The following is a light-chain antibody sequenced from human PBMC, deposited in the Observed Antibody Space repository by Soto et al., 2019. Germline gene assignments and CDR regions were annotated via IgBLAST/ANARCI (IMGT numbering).Light chain of an antibody. V-gene: IGLV2-8*01. CDR1: SSDVGAYKY. Sequence: LTQPPSASGSPGQSVTISCTGTSSDVGAYKYVSWYQQLPGKAPKLMIYEVSKRPSGVPDRFSGSKSGNTASLTVSGLQTEDEADYYCTSYAGSNNVVFGGGTKVTVL. CDR2: EVS. J-gene: IGLJ2*01. CDR3: TSYAGSNNVV.